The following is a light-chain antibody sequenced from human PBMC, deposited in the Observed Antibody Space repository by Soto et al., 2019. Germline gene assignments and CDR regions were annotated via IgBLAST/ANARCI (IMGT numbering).Light chain of an antibody. CDR2: DVN. J-gene: IGLJ2*01. CDR1: XXXXGGYNY. V-gene: IGLV2-14*01. CDR3: SSYTGSSTYVV. Sequence: QSALTQPASVSGSPGQSITISCTXTXXXXGGYNYVSWYQQHPGKAPKLMIYDVNNRPSGVSNRFSGSKSANTASLTISGLQAEDEADXYCSSYTGSSTYVVFGGGTKLTVL.